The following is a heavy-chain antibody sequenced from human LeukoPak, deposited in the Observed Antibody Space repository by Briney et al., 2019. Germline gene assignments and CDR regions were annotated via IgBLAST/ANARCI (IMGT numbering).Heavy chain of an antibody. CDR1: GFTFSSYA. Sequence: GGSLRLSCAASGFTFSSYAMSWVRRAPGKGLEWVSGISGTDGITYVAESVKGRFTISRDNSKNTLYLRMNSLRAEDTAIYYCAKAPKSGWHFVGRYNVRSPIDYWGQGTLVTVSS. CDR2: ISGTDGIT. J-gene: IGHJ4*02. V-gene: IGHV3-23*01. D-gene: IGHD6-19*01. CDR3: AKAPKSGWHFVGRYNVRSPIDY.